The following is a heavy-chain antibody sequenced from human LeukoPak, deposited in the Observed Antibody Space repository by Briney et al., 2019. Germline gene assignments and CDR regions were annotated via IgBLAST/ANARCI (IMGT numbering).Heavy chain of an antibody. CDR1: GFTFSNYA. V-gene: IGHV3-23*01. D-gene: IGHD6-6*01. CDR2: ISGSGGIT. CDR3: AKGDMAARPYPHDY. Sequence: GGSLRLSCVASGFTFSNYAISWVRQAPGKGLEWVPAISGSGGITYYAGSVKGRFTISRDNSKNTLYLQMNSLRAEDTAVYYSAKGDMAARPYPHDYWGQGTLVTVSS. J-gene: IGHJ4*02.